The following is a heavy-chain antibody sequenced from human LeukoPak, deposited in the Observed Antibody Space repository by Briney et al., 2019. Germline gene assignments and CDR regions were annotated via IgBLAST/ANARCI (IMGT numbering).Heavy chain of an antibody. Sequence: GGSLRLSCAASGFTVSSNYMSWVRQAPGKGLEWVSVIYSGGSTYYADSVKGRFTISRDNSKNTLHLQMNSLRAEDTAVYYCAGGLWFGEFYYYYYYMDVWGKGTTVTVSS. D-gene: IGHD3-10*01. CDR2: IYSGGST. CDR1: GFTVSSNY. V-gene: IGHV3-66*02. J-gene: IGHJ6*03. CDR3: AGGLWFGEFYYYYYYMDV.